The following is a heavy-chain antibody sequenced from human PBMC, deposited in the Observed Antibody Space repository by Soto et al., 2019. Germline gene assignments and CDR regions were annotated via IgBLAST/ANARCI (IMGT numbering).Heavy chain of an antibody. V-gene: IGHV3-23*01. D-gene: IGHD3-22*01. CDR3: ARGDYYDSSGYPPADY. J-gene: IGHJ4*02. CDR1: GFIFRNYG. CDR2: ISGDGTGT. Sequence: AGGSLRLSCAGSGFIFRNYGMSWVRQGPGKGLEWVSAISGDGTGTYYADSVKGRFAISRDNSKNTLYLQMNSLRAEDTAVYYCARGDYYDSSGYPPADYWGQGTLVTVSS.